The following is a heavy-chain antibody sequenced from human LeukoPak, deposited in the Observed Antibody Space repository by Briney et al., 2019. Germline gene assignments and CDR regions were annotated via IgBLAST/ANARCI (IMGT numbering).Heavy chain of an antibody. J-gene: IGHJ6*02. CDR2: ISAYNGNT. V-gene: IGHV1-18*01. D-gene: IGHD3-9*01. CDR1: GYTFTSYG. CDR3: ARDYDILTNYYYGMDV. Sequence: GASVKVSCKASGYTFTSYGISWVRQAPGQGLEWMGWISAYNGNTNYAQKLQGRVTMTTDTSTSTAYVELRSLRSDDTAVYYCARDYDILTNYYYGMDVWGQGTTVTVSS.